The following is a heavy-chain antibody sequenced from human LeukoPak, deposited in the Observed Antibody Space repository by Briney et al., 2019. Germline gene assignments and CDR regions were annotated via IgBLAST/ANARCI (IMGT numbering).Heavy chain of an antibody. CDR3: ARGLVRGVIDY. Sequence: SETLSLTCTVSGASISSYYWSWIRQPPGKGLEWIGYIYYSGSTNYNPALKSRVTISEDASKNQISLKLSSVTAADTAVYYCARGLVRGVIDYWGQGTLVTVSS. CDR2: IYYSGST. J-gene: IGHJ4*02. D-gene: IGHD3-10*01. CDR1: GASISSYY. V-gene: IGHV4-59*01.